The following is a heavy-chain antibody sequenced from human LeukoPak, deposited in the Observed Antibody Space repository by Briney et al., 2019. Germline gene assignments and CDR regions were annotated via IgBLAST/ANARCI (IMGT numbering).Heavy chain of an antibody. Sequence: GGSLRLSCEVSGLTFSNVWMHWVRQAPGQGLVWVSRINTAGSTVYADPVKGRFTISRDNAKNMVHLQMNSLRAEDTGVYFCASFRDTDNWGRGTMVTVSS. D-gene: IGHD2-21*01. CDR2: INTAGST. V-gene: IGHV3-74*01. CDR3: ASFRDTDN. J-gene: IGHJ3*01. CDR1: GLTFSNVW.